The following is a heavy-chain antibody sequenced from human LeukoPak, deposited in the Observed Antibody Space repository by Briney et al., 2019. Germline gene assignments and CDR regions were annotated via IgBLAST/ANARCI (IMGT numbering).Heavy chain of an antibody. CDR1: GGSFSGYY. Sequence: SETLSLTCAVYGGSFSGYYWSGIRQPPGKGLEWIGEINHSGSTNYNPSLKSRVTISVDTSKNQFSLKLSSVTAADTAVYYCARAGLGIADYWGQGTLVTVSS. V-gene: IGHV4-34*01. CDR3: ARAGLGIADY. D-gene: IGHD7-27*01. J-gene: IGHJ4*02. CDR2: INHSGST.